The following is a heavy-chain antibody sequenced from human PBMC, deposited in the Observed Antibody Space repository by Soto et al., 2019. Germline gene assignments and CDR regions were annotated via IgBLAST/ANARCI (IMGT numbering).Heavy chain of an antibody. CDR3: ARWSKQLVYAFDI. J-gene: IGHJ3*02. D-gene: IGHD6-13*01. Sequence: PSETLSLTYAVSSGSISSSNWWSWVRQPPGKGLEWIGEIYHSGSTNYNPSLKSRVTISVDKSKNQFSLKLSSVTAADTAVYYCARWSKQLVYAFDIWGQGTMVTVSS. CDR2: IYHSGST. CDR1: SGSISSSNW. V-gene: IGHV4-4*02.